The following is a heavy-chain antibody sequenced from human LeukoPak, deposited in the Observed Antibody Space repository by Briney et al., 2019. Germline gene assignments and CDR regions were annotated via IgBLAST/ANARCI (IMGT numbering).Heavy chain of an antibody. CDR1: GGSISSYY. CDR2: IYYSGCT. CDR3: ARGSDYGQPFDY. D-gene: IGHD4-17*01. J-gene: IGHJ4*02. V-gene: IGHV4-59*01. Sequence: PSETLSLTCTVSGGSISSYYWSWIRQPPGKGLEWIGYIYYSGCTNYNPSLKSRVTISVDTSKNQFSLKLSSVTAADTAVHYCARGSDYGQPFDYWGQGTLVTVSS.